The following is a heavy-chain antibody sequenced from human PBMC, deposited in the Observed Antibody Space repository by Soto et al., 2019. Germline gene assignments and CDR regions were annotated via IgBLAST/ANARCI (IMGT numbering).Heavy chain of an antibody. J-gene: IGHJ4*02. D-gene: IGHD5-18*01. V-gene: IGHV4-39*01. CDR1: GGSISNNNYY. Sequence: SETLSLTCTVSGGSISNNNYYWGWIRQPPGKGLEWIGSVYYSGFTYYNPSLKSRVTMSVDRSKNQFSLELTSVTAADTAVYFCARHPMPVLDTTMVTDFDYWGQGTLVTVSS. CDR2: VYYSGFT. CDR3: ARHPMPVLDTTMVTDFDY.